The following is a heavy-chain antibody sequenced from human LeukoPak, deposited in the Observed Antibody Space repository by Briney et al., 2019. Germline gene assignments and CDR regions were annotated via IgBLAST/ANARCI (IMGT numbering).Heavy chain of an antibody. CDR1: GGSISSGGYY. CDR2: IYYSGST. D-gene: IGHD4-23*01. Sequence: SQTLSLTCTVSGGSISSGGYYWSWIRQHPGKGLEWIGYIYYSGSTYYNPSLESRVTISVDTSKNQFSLKLSSVTAADTAVYYCARENLYGGNPYYFDYWGQGTLVTVSS. J-gene: IGHJ4*02. V-gene: IGHV4-31*03. CDR3: ARENLYGGNPYYFDY.